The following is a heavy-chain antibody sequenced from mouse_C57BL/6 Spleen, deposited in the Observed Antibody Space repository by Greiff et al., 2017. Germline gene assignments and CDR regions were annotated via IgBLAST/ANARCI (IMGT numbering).Heavy chain of an antibody. CDR1: GYTFTSYW. CDR2: IHPNSGST. CDR3: ARRLRLRAY. J-gene: IGHJ3*01. Sequence: QVQLKQPGAELVKPGASVKLSCKASGYTFTSYWMHWVKQRPGQGLEWIGMIHPNSGSTNYNEKFKSKATLTVDKSSSTAYMQLSSLTSEDSAVYYCARRLRLRAYWGQGTLVTVSA. D-gene: IGHD3-2*02. V-gene: IGHV1-64*01.